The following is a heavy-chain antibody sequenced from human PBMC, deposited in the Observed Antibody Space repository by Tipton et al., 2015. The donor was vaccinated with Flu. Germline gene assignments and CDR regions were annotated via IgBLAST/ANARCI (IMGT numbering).Heavy chain of an antibody. CDR3: ARDPGSRLFVP. Sequence: TLSLTSTVSGGSISSSSYYWGWIRQPPGKGLEWIGSIYFSGNTYYNPSLKSRVTISVDTSKNQFSLKVSSVTAADTAVYYCARDPGSRLFVPWGHGTLVTVSS. J-gene: IGHJ5*02. D-gene: IGHD6-13*01. CDR1: GGSISSSSYY. CDR2: IYFSGNT. V-gene: IGHV4-39*07.